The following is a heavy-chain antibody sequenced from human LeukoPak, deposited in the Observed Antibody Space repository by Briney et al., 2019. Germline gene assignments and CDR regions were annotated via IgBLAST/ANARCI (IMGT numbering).Heavy chain of an antibody. CDR1: GFTFRSYD. V-gene: IGHV3-13*01. J-gene: IGHJ2*01. CDR2: IGTAGEI. Sequence: PGGSLRLSCAASGFTFRSYDMHWVRHATGKGLEWVSGIGTAGEIYYPGPVKGRFTISRENAKNSLYLQMNSLRAGDTAVYYCARAAYSSTWYSRYFDLWGRGTLVTVSS. CDR3: ARAAYSSTWYSRYFDL. D-gene: IGHD6-13*01.